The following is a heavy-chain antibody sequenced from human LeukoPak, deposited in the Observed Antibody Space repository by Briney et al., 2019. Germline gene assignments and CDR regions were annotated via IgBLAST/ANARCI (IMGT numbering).Heavy chain of an antibody. CDR1: GGSFSGYY. V-gene: IGHV4-34*01. D-gene: IGHD3-3*01. CDR3: ARGFDFWSGYHRRFDP. CDR2: INHSGST. J-gene: IGHJ5*02. Sequence: PSETLSLTCAVYGGSFSGYYWSWLRQPPGKGLEWIGEINHSGSTNYNPSLKSRVTISVDTSKNQFSLKLSSVTAADTAVYYCARGFDFWSGYHRRFDPWGQGTLVTVSS.